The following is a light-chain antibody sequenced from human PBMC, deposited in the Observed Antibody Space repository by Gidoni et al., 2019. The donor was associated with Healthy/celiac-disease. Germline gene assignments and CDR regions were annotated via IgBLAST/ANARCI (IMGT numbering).Light chain of an antibody. J-gene: IGKJ4*01. Sequence: LSCRASQSVSSNLAWYQQKPGQAPRLLIYGASTRATGIPARFSGSGSGTEFTLTISSLQSEDFAVYYCQQYNNWSLTFGGGTKVEIK. V-gene: IGKV3-15*01. CDR1: QSVSSN. CDR3: QQYNNWSLT. CDR2: GAS.